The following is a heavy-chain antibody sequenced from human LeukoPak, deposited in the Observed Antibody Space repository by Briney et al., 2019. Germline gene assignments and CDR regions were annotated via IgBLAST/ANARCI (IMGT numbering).Heavy chain of an antibody. V-gene: IGHV6-1*01. CDR1: GDSVSSHKAA. J-gene: IGHJ6*03. CDR2: TFYRSKWYR. D-gene: IGHD3-16*01. Sequence: SQTLSLTCAISGDSVSSHKAAWNWIRQSPSRGLEWLGRTFYRSKWYRGYAVSVKSRITINPDTSKNQFSLRLSSVTAADTAMYYCAREKRGTLTQRDYNYYMDVWGKGTTVTVSS. CDR3: AREKRGTLTQRDYNYYMDV.